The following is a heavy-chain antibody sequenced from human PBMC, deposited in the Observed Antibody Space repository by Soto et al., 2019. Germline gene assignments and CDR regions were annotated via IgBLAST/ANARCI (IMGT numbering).Heavy chain of an antibody. J-gene: IGHJ4*02. CDR3: ARDLGKVLDSRTEY. V-gene: IGHV1-18*01. Sequence: QVQLVQSGAEVKKPGASVKVSCKASGYTFRNYGISWVRQAPGQGLEWMGWISAYNGNTYYAQKFQGRVTMTTDTSTNTAYMDLRSLISDDTAVYYCARDLGKVLDSRTEYWGRGTLVTVS. D-gene: IGHD2-8*01. CDR1: GYTFRNYG. CDR2: ISAYNGNT.